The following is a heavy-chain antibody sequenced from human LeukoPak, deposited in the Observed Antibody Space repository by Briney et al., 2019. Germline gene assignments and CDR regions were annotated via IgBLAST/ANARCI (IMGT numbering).Heavy chain of an antibody. Sequence: GGSLRLSCDASGFNINTYTMYWVREAPGQGLEGVCGMRNSDGMTYYADSVRVRFTISTDNFKNTLYLQMNSLRAEDTALYYCAKGQERESRLDSWGQGTLVTVS. CDR1: GFNINTYT. D-gene: IGHD1-1*01. CDR3: AKGQERESRLDS. V-gene: IGHV3-23*01. CDR2: MRNSDGMT. J-gene: IGHJ4*02.